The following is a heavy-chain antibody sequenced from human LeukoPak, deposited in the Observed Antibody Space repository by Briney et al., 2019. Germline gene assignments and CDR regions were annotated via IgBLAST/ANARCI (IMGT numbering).Heavy chain of an antibody. CDR3: PRARYYYDSSGYLRSTYYFDY. Sequence: SETLSLTCAVYGGSFSGYYWSWMRQPPGKGLEWIGEINHSGSTNYNPSLKSRVTISVDTSKNQFSLKLSSVTAADTAVYYCPRARYYYDSSGYLRSTYYFDYWGQGTLVTVSS. CDR2: INHSGST. CDR1: GGSFSGYY. D-gene: IGHD3-22*01. J-gene: IGHJ4*02. V-gene: IGHV4-34*01.